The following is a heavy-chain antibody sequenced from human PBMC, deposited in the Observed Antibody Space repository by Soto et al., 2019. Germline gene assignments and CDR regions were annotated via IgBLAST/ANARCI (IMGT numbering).Heavy chain of an antibody. CDR3: ARTYCSSTTCPFDY. Sequence: SETLSLTCTVSGGSLSSYYWSWIRQPPGKGLEWIGYIYYSGSTNYNPSLKSRVTISVDTSKNQFSLKLSSVTAADTAVYFCARTYCSSTTCPFDYWGQGTLVTVSS. J-gene: IGHJ4*02. CDR2: IYYSGST. CDR1: GGSLSSYY. V-gene: IGHV4-59*01. D-gene: IGHD2-2*01.